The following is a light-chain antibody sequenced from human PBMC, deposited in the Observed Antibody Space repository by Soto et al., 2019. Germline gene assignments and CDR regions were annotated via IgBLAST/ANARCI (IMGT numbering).Light chain of an antibody. Sequence: EVVMTQSPATLSVSPGERATLSCRASQSVTTNMAWYQQKPGQAPRLLIYGASTRATGIPARFSGSGSGTDFTLTISSLQSEDFAVYYCQQYDIWPPTFGQGTKVDIK. V-gene: IGKV3-15*01. CDR3: QQYDIWPPT. J-gene: IGKJ1*01. CDR2: GAS. CDR1: QSVTTN.